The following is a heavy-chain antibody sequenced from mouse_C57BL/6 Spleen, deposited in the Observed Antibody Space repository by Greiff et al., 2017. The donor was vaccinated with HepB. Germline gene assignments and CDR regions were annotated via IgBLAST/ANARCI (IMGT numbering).Heavy chain of an antibody. CDR1: GYSITSGYY. CDR3: ASLDSSGYFDY. CDR2: ISYDGSN. D-gene: IGHD3-2*02. Sequence: EVKLVESGPGLVKPSQSLSLTCSVTGYSITSGYYWNWIRQFPGNKLEWMGYISYDGSNNYNPSLKNRISITRDTSKNQFFLKLNSVTTEDTATYYCASLDSSGYFDYWGQGTTLTVSS. V-gene: IGHV3-6*01. J-gene: IGHJ2*01.